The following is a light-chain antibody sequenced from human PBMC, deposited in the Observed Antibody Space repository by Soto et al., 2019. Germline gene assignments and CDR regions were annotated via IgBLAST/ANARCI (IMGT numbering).Light chain of an antibody. J-gene: IGKJ1*01. CDR1: QSISSW. V-gene: IGKV1-5*01. CDR2: DAS. Sequence: DIHMTQSPSTLSGSVGDRVTITCRASQSISSWLAWYQQKPGKAPKLLIYDASSLESGVPSRFSGSGSGTEFRLKLRSLQTEDFATYYSQHYNSYEAFGKATKE. CDR3: QHYNSYEA.